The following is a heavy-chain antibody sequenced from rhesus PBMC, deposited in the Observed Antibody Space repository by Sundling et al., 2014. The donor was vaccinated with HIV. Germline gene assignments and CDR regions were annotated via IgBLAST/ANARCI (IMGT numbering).Heavy chain of an antibody. CDR1: GASIRNYW. CDR2: INGDGGNT. Sequence: QLQLQESGPGLVKPSETVSLTCTVSGASIRNYWWSWIRQPPGKGLEWMGEINGDGGNTNYNSSLKSRVRIAGDTSKNQFSLELTSLSVADTAVYFCATEYSLSGLDSWGQGIVVTVSS. D-gene: IGHD4-23*01. V-gene: IGHV4-80*01. J-gene: IGHJ6*01. CDR3: ATEYSLSGLDS.